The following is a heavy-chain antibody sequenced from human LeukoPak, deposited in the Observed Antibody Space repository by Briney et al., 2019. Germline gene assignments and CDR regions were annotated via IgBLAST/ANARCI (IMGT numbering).Heavy chain of an antibody. J-gene: IGHJ3*02. CDR1: GYSISSGYY. D-gene: IGHD2-15*01. CDR3: ARILGAYCNGSSCPDAFDM. V-gene: IGHV4-38-2*01. CDR2: IYHSGRS. Sequence: SETLSLTCGVSGYSISSGYYWGWIRQPPGKGLEWIGNIYHSGRSSYNPSLKSRVTISVDTSKNHFSLRLTSVTAADTAVYYCARILGAYCNGSSCPDAFDMWGQGTKVTVSS.